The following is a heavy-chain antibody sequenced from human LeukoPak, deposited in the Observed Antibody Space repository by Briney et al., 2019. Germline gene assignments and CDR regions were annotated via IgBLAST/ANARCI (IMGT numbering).Heavy chain of an antibody. V-gene: IGHV1-18*01. Sequence: GASVKVSCKASGGTFSSNPISWVRQAPGQGLEWMGWISAYNGNTNYAQKLQGRVTMTTDTSTSTAYMELRSLRSDDTAVYYCARRITIDYWGQGTLVTVSS. CDR1: GGTFSSNP. J-gene: IGHJ4*02. D-gene: IGHD3-10*01. CDR2: ISAYNGNT. CDR3: ARRITIDY.